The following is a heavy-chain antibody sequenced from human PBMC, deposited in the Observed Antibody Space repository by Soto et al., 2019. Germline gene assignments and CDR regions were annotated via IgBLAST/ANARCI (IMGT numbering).Heavy chain of an antibody. CDR3: ARDRTNGLYSNDAFAI. V-gene: IGHV3-21*06. D-gene: IGHD4-4*01. Sequence: EAQLVESGGGLVKPGGSLRLSCAASGFTFNIYTMNWVRQAPGKGLEWVSSISSGSTYISCADSVKGRFIISRDNAKNSLYLQMISLGVEDTAVYYCARDRTNGLYSNDAFAIWGQGTMVTVSS. CDR1: GFTFNIYT. CDR2: ISSGSTYI. J-gene: IGHJ3*02.